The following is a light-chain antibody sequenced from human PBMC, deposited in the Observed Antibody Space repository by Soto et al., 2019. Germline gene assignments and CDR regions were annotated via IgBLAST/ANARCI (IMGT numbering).Light chain of an antibody. V-gene: IGKV1-5*01. CDR2: DAS. CDR1: QSISNR. Sequence: DIQMTQSPSPLSASVGDRVTITCRASQSISNRLAWYHQKPGKTPNLMIYDASNLGSGVPSRFSGSGSGTEFTLTISSLQPDDFATYYCQQYDTSSTFGQGTKVHIK. J-gene: IGKJ1*01. CDR3: QQYDTSST.